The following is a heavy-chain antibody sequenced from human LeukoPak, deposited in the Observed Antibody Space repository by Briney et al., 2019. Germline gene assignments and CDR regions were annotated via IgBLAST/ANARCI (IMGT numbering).Heavy chain of an antibody. CDR1: GGSLSSYY. CDR3: ARSSSSDHFDY. CDR2: IYYSGST. Sequence: SETLSLTCTVSGGSLSSYYWSWIRQPPGKGLEWIGYIYYSGSTNYNPSLKSRVTISVDTSKNQFSLKLSSVTAADTAVYYCARSSSSDHFDYWGQGTLVTVSS. J-gene: IGHJ4*02. V-gene: IGHV4-59*01. D-gene: IGHD6-6*01.